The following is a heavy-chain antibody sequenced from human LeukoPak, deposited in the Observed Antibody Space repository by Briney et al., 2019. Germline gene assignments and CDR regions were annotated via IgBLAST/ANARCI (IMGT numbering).Heavy chain of an antibody. CDR2: ISSSSSAI. J-gene: IGHJ3*02. V-gene: IGHV3-48*04. Sequence: GGSLRLSCAASGFTFSTYNMNWVRQAPGKGLEWVSHISSSSSAIYYADSAKGRFTISRDNSKNSLYLQMNSLRTEDTAFYYCAKAYYDYVWGSYRYFCAFDIWGQGTMVTVSS. CDR3: AKAYYDYVWGSYRYFCAFDI. CDR1: GFTFSTYN. D-gene: IGHD3-16*02.